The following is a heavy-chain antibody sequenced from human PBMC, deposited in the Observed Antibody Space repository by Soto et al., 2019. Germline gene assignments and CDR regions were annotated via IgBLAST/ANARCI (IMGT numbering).Heavy chain of an antibody. V-gene: IGHV1-69*02. J-gene: IGHJ6*02. CDR3: ASDLVDKDGMDV. D-gene: IGHD5-12*01. Sequence: GASGKVSCKASGGTFSSYTISWVRQAPGQGLEWMGRIIPILGIANYAQKFQGRVTITADKSTSTAYMELSSLRSEDTAVYYCASDLVDKDGMDVWGQGTTDIVSS. CDR1: GGTFSSYT. CDR2: IIPILGIA.